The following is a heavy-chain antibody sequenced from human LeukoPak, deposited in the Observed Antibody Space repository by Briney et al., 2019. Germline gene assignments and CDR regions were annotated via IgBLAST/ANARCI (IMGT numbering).Heavy chain of an antibody. CDR2: ISSSGSTI. CDR3: ARDGIYSSSWYSPSDY. CDR1: GFTFSDYY. Sequence: GGSLRLSCAASGFTFSDYYMSWIRQAPGKGLEWVSYISSSGSTIYYADSVKGRFTISRDNAKNSLYLQMNSLRAEDTALYYCARDGIYSSSWYSPSDYWGQGTLVTVSS. D-gene: IGHD6-13*01. J-gene: IGHJ4*02. V-gene: IGHV3-11*01.